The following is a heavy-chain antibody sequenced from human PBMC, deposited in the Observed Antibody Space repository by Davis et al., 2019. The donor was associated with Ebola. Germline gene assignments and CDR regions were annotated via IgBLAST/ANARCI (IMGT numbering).Heavy chain of an antibody. Sequence: GESLKISCAASGFTFSSYAMSWVRQAPGKGLEWVSAISGSGGSTYYADSVKGRFTISRDNSKNTLYLQMNSLRADDTAVYYCAKDAKQWLDDAFDIWGQGTMVTVSS. CDR2: ISGSGGST. V-gene: IGHV3-23*01. J-gene: IGHJ3*02. CDR3: AKDAKQWLDDAFDI. D-gene: IGHD6-19*01. CDR1: GFTFSSYA.